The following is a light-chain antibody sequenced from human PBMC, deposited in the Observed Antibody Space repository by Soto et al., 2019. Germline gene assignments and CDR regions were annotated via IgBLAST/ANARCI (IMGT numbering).Light chain of an antibody. J-gene: IGLJ1*01. CDR2: EAS. CDR3: CSYAGSSTFYV. CDR1: SSDVGSYNL. V-gene: IGLV2-23*01. Sequence: QSALTQPASVSGSPGQSITISCTGTSSDVGSYNLVSWYQQHPGKAPKLMIYEASKWPSGVSNRFSGSKSGNTASLTISGLQAEDEADYYCCSYAGSSTFYVFGTGTKVTVL.